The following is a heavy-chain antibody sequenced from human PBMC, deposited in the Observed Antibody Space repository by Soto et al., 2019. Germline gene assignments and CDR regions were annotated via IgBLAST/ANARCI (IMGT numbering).Heavy chain of an antibody. CDR3: ARAWNYNGYFDY. Sequence: QLQLQESGPGLVKPSETLSLTCTVSGGSISSSSYYWGWIRQPPGKGLEWIGSLYYSGSTYYNPSIKSRVTISVDTSRNQFSLKLSSVTAADTAVYYCARAWNYNGYFDYWGQGTLVTVSS. V-gene: IGHV4-39*01. J-gene: IGHJ4*02. CDR1: GGSISSSSYY. CDR2: LYYSGST. D-gene: IGHD1-7*01.